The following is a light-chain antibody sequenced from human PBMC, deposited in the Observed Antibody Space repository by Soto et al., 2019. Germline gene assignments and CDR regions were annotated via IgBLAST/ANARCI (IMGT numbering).Light chain of an antibody. CDR1: HSISSY. CDR3: QQYNTFYS. Sequence: DIHRTQSPSSLSASVGDIVTITFRASHSISSYLNWYQQKPGKAPKLLIYAASSLQSGVPSRFSGSGSGTDFILTISSLQHEDFATYYCQQYNTFYSFGQGTKVDIK. J-gene: IGKJ2*03. V-gene: IGKV1-39*01. CDR2: AAS.